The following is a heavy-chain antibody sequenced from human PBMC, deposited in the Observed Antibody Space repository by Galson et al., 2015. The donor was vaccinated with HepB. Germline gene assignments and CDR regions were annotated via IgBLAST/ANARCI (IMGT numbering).Heavy chain of an antibody. CDR1: GFTFSSFA. Sequence: SLRLSCAASGFTFSSFAMSWVRQAPGKGLGWVSSISGSGDSTYYADPVKGRVTISRDNPTHTLYLQVNSLRADDTAVYYCAKVGGTYYGSGRPFDYWGQGTLGPVSS. J-gene: IGHJ4*02. D-gene: IGHD3-10*01. CDR3: AKVGGTYYGSGRPFDY. CDR2: ISGSGDST. V-gene: IGHV3-23*01.